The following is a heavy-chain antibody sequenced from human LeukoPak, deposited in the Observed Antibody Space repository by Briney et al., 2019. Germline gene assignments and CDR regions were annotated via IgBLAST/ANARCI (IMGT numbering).Heavy chain of an antibody. CDR1: GGSFSGYY. D-gene: IGHD3-22*01. Sequence: PSETLSLTCAVYGGSFSGYYWSWIRQPPGKGLEWIGEINHSGSTNYNPSLKSRVTISVDTSKNQFSLKLNSVTAADTAVYYCARSPRYYDSSGPLVLFDYWGQGTLVTVSS. CDR3: ARSPRYYDSSGPLVLFDY. J-gene: IGHJ4*02. V-gene: IGHV4-34*01. CDR2: INHSGST.